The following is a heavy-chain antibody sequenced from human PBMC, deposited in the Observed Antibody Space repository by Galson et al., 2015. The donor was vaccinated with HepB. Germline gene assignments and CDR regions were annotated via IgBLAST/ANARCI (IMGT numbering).Heavy chain of an antibody. J-gene: IGHJ4*02. CDR2: IRSKANSYAT. Sequence: LRLSCAASGFTFSSYAMHWVRQAPGKGLEWVGRIRSKANSYATTYAASLKGRFTISRDDSKNTAYLQMNSLKTEDTAVYYCTRSGADYYDSSGYQTNWGQGTLVTVSS. D-gene: IGHD3-22*01. CDR3: TRSGADYYDSSGYQTN. CDR1: GFTFSSYA. V-gene: IGHV3-73*01.